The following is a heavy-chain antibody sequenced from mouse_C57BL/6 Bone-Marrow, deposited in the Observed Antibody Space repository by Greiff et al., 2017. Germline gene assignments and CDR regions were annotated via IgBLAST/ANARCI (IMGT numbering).Heavy chain of an antibody. CDR2: INPGSGGT. CDR1: GYAFTNYL. V-gene: IGHV1-54*01. J-gene: IGHJ1*03. Sequence: VQLQESGAELVRPGTSVTVSCKASGYAFTNYLIEWVKQRPGQGLEWIGVINPGSGGTNYNENAKGKATLTADKSSSTAYMQLSSLTSEDSAVYFCARKERDWYFDVWGTGTTVTVSS. CDR3: ARKERDWYFDV.